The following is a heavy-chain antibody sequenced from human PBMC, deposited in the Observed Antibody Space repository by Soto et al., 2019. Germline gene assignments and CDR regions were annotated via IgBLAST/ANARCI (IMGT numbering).Heavy chain of an antibody. Sequence: GGSLRLSCAASGFTFSSYGMHWVRQAPGKGLEWVAVISYDGSNKYYADSVKGRFTISRDNSKNTLYLQMNSLRAEDTAVYYRAKDRFKIWGVVTPRENWSDPWGQGPLVPVPS. V-gene: IGHV3-30*18. J-gene: IGHJ5*02. CDR1: GFTFSSYG. CDR3: AKDRFKIWGVVTPRENWSDP. D-gene: IGHD3-3*01. CDR2: ISYDGSNK.